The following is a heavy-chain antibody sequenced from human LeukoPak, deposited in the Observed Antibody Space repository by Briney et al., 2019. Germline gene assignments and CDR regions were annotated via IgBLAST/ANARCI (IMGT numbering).Heavy chain of an antibody. D-gene: IGHD2/OR15-2a*01. V-gene: IGHV4-39*01. J-gene: IGHJ5*02. Sequence: PSETLSLTCTVSGDSISSSSYYWGWIRQPPGKGLEWIGSIPYSGSTYYNPSLKSRVTISVDTSKNQFSLKLSSVTAADTAVYYCARHSISNWFDPWGQGTLVTVSS. CDR1: GDSISSSSYY. CDR2: IPYSGST. CDR3: ARHSISNWFDP.